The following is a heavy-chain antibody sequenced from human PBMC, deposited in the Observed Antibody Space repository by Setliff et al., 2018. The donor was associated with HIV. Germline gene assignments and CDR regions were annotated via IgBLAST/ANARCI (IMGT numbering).Heavy chain of an antibody. J-gene: IGHJ4*02. CDR1: GGTFSSYA. Sequence: SVKVSCKASGGTFSSYAISWVRQAPGQGLEWMGGIIPIFGTANYAQKFQGRLIITKDTSTSTVYMELSSLRSDDTAVYYCGRDYRSWIRAIGYWGQGTLVTVSS. V-gene: IGHV1-69*05. CDR3: GRDYRSWIRAIGY. D-gene: IGHD5-12*01. CDR2: IIPIFGTA.